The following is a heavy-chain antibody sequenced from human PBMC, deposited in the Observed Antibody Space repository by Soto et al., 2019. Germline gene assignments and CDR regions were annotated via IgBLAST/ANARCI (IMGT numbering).Heavy chain of an antibody. CDR2: ISAYNGNT. CDR1: GYTFTSYG. D-gene: IGHD2-2*01. J-gene: IGHJ4*02. V-gene: IGHV1-18*01. CDR3: ARIEDIVVVPAPYYFDY. Sequence: ASVKVSCKASGYTFTSYGISWVRQAPGQGLEWMGWISAYNGNTNYAQKLQGRVTMTTDTSTSTAYMELRSLRSDDTAVYYCARIEDIVVVPAPYYFDYWGQGTLVTVSS.